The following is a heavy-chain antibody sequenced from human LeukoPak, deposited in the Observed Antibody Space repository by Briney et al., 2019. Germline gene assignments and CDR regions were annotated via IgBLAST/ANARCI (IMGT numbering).Heavy chain of an antibody. CDR2: IIPIFGTA. V-gene: IGHV1-69*06. Sequence: SVKVSCKASGGTFSSYAISWVRQAPGQGLEWMGGIIPIFGTANYAQKFQGRVTITADKSTSTAYMELSSLRSEDTAIYYCAKNGDRGAYCSGGSCYPYDYYNMDVWGKGTTVTVSS. CDR1: GGTFSSYA. D-gene: IGHD2-15*01. J-gene: IGHJ6*03. CDR3: AKNGDRGAYCSGGSCYPYDYYNMDV.